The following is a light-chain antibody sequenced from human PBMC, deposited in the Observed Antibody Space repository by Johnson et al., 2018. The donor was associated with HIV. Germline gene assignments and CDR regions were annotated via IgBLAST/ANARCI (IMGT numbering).Light chain of an antibody. CDR1: SSNIGNNY. CDR3: GTWHSSLSAGGV. CDR2: END. Sequence: QSVLTQPPSVSAAPGQKVTISCSGSSSNIGNNYVSWYQQLPGTAPKLLICENDKRPSGIPDRFSGSKSGTSATLAITGLKTGDEADYYCGTWHSSLSAGGVFGTGTKVTVL. V-gene: IGLV1-51*02. J-gene: IGLJ1*01.